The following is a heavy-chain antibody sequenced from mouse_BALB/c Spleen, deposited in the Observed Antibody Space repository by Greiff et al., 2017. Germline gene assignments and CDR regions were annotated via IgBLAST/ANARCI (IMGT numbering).Heavy chain of an antibody. Sequence: VQLQQSGPELVKPGASVKVSCKASGYAFSSYNMYWVKQSHGKSLEWIGYIDPYNGGTSYNQKFKGKATLTVDKSSSTAYMHLNSLTSEDSAVYYCARSPNSLLRPAWFAYWGQGTLVTVSA. CDR1: GYAFSSYN. V-gene: IGHV1S135*01. CDR2: IDPYNGGT. D-gene: IGHD1-2*01. J-gene: IGHJ3*01. CDR3: ARSPNSLLRPAWFAY.